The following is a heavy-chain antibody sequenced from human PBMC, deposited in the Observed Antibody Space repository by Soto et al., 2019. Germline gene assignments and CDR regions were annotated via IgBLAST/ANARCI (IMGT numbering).Heavy chain of an antibody. CDR1: GFTFNTYW. D-gene: IGHD2-8*02. J-gene: IGHJ4*02. Sequence: EVLLVESGGGLVQPRGSLRLSCATSGFTFNTYWMTWVRQAPGKGLEWVASISQDGTVKDYEESLRDRFTISRDDVKKSAHLQMNTMRAEDTAVYYCVGSTGWIFDHWGQGTTVTVSS. CDR3: VGSTGWIFDH. V-gene: IGHV3-7*03. CDR2: ISQDGTVK.